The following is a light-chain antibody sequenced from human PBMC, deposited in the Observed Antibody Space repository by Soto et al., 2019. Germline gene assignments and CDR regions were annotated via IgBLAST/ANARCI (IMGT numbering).Light chain of an antibody. CDR1: QSPLHNNGYNY. CDR3: MQTLQTPLT. J-gene: IGKJ4*01. CDR2: LGS. Sequence: IVLTQIPLSLPVTPGVPASIYCRSSQSPLHNNGYNYLDWYLQKPGPSPKLLIYLGSNRASGVPGRFSGSGSGTDFTLSISSVEAEDVGVYYCMQTLQTPLTFGGGTKVDIK. V-gene: IGKV2-28*01.